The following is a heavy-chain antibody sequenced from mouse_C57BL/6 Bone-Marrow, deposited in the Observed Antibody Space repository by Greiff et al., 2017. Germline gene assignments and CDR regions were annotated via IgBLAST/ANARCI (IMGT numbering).Heavy chain of an antibody. V-gene: IGHV2-2*01. CDR1: GFSLTSYG. D-gene: IGHD3-2*02. CDR2: IWSGGST. Sequence: VQRVESGPGLVQPSQSLSITCTVSGFSLTSYGVHWVRQSPGQGLEWLGVIWSGGSTDYNAAFISRLSISKDNSKSQVFFKMNSLQADDTAIYYCARGDSSGSWFAYWGQGTLVTVSA. CDR3: ARGDSSGSWFAY. J-gene: IGHJ3*01.